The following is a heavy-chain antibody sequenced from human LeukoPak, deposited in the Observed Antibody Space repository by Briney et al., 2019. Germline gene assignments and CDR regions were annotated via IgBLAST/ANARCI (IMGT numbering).Heavy chain of an antibody. J-gene: IGHJ4*02. D-gene: IGHD3-3*01. Sequence: ASVKVSCEASGYTFTGYAMQWVRQAPGQRLEWMGWINAGNGNTKYSQKFQGRFTITRDTSAGTAYMDLSSLRSEDTAVYYCARGFWNRGTWGPYYFDYWGQGTLVTVSS. CDR1: GYTFTGYA. CDR3: ARGFWNRGTWGPYYFDY. CDR2: INAGNGNT. V-gene: IGHV1-3*01.